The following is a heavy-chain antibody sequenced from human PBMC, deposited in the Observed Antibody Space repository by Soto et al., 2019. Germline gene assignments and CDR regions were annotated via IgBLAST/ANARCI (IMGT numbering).Heavy chain of an antibody. D-gene: IGHD6-19*01. V-gene: IGHV1-8*01. CDR2: MNAKSGNT. Sequence: QVQLVQSGAEVKKPGASVKVSCKASGYTFTSYDINWVRQATGQGIEWKGWMNAKSGNTGYAQKFQGRVTMTRNTSINTAYMEMSSLRSEDTAVYYCARLAGAKRGENWFDPWGQGTLVTVSS. CDR1: GYTFTSYD. CDR3: ARLAGAKRGENWFDP. J-gene: IGHJ5*02.